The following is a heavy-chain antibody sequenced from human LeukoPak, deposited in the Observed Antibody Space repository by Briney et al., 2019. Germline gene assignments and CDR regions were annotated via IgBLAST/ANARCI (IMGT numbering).Heavy chain of an antibody. CDR3: ASLYCDSTSCLNWFGP. V-gene: IGHV3-48*03. CDR2: ISRSGSTI. CDR1: GFTFSSYE. Sequence: PGGSLRLSCAASGFTFSSYEMNWVSQAPGKGLEWVSYISRSGSTIYYADSVKGRFTISRDNAKNSLYLQMNSLRAEDTAVYYCASLYCDSTSCLNWFGPWGQGALVTVSS. J-gene: IGHJ5*02. D-gene: IGHD2-2*01.